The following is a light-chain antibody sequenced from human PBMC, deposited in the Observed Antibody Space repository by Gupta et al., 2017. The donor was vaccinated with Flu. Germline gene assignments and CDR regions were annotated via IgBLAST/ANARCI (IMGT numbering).Light chain of an antibody. CDR3: SSYTSSSTRV. CDR2: EVS. Sequence: SALTQPDSVSGSPGQSITISCTGTSSDVGGYNYVSWYQQHPGKAPKLMIYEVSNRPSGVSNRFSGSKSGNTASLTISGLQAEDEADYYCSSYTSSSTRVFGTGTKVTVL. CDR1: SSDVGGYNY. V-gene: IGLV2-14*01. J-gene: IGLJ1*01.